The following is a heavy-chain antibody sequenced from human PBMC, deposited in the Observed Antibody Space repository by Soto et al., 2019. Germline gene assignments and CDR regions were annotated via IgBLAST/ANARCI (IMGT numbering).Heavy chain of an antibody. CDR1: GYSFTSYW. CDR2: IDPSDSYT. V-gene: IGHV5-10-1*01. Sequence: GESLKISCKGSGYSFTSYWISWVRQMPGKGLEWMGRIDPSDSYTNYSPSFQGHVTISADKSISTAYLQWSSLKASDTAMYYCARLLGAYSDRDAFDIWGQGTMVTVSS. CDR3: ARLLGAYSDRDAFDI. J-gene: IGHJ3*02. D-gene: IGHD3-10*01.